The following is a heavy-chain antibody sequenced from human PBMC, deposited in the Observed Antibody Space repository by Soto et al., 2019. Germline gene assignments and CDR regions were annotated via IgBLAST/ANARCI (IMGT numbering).Heavy chain of an antibody. CDR1: GDSFSSYY. CDR3: EREMLGAFDF. V-gene: IGHV4-59*01. CDR2: IYYSGST. D-gene: IGHD3-16*01. J-gene: IGHJ4*01. Sequence: SETLSLTCNVSGDSFSSYYWSWIRQPPGKGLEWIGYIYYSGSTNYNPSLKSRVTISVDTSKNQFSLNLRSVTAADTAVYYCEREMLGAFDFWGHGTLVTVSS.